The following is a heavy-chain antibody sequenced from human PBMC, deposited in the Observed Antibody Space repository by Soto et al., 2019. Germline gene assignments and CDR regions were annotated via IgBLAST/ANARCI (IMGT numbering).Heavy chain of an antibody. J-gene: IGHJ4*02. CDR2: VSHDGRNT. D-gene: IGHD6-19*01. Sequence: VQLVASGGGVVQPGRSLRLFCAASGFPFSDYAMHWVRQAPGKGLEWVAVVSHDGRNTHYADSVKGRFTISRDSSKHTASLEMTSLRAEDTAVYYCAKGGRQWLVTSDFNYWGQGALVTVSS. CDR1: GFPFSDYA. V-gene: IGHV3-30*18. CDR3: AKGGRQWLVTSDFNY.